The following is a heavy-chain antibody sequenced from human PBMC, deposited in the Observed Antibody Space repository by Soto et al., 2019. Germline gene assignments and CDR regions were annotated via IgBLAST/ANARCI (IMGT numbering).Heavy chain of an antibody. D-gene: IGHD1-7*01. Sequence: QVQLQQWGAGLLKPSETLSLTCAVSGGSFSGYYWTWIRQPPGTGLEWMGEINQSGSTNDNPTPNSRNTLSADTPKNQFSLKLTSVTAADTAVYYCARDKTTGHFDYWGQGTLVTVSS. CDR3: ARDKTTGHFDY. CDR2: INQSGST. J-gene: IGHJ4*02. CDR1: GGSFSGYY. V-gene: IGHV4-34*01.